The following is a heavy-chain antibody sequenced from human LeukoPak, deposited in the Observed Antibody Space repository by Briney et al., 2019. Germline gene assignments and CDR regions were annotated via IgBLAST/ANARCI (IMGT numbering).Heavy chain of an antibody. J-gene: IGHJ3*02. Sequence: SETLSLTCTVSGGSISNYYWIWMRQPPGKGLEWIGSLYNSGSTNYNPSLKSRLTISVDMSKNQVSLQLSSATAADTAVYYCARGVTSPLDAFDIWGQGTTVTVSS. D-gene: IGHD1-26*01. CDR2: LYNSGST. CDR1: GGSISNYY. CDR3: ARGVTSPLDAFDI. V-gene: IGHV4-59*01.